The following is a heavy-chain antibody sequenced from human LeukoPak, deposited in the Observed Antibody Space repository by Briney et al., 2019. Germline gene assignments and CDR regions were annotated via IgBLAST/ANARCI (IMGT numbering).Heavy chain of an antibody. J-gene: IGHJ6*03. CDR1: GGSISSSNW. CDR2: IYHSGST. CDR3: ARGDTNYGSGSYLDYYYYHMDV. Sequence: PSETLSLTCAVSGGSISSSNWWSWVRQPPGKGLEWFGEIYHSGSTNYNPSLKSRITISVDKSKNQLSLKLNSVTAADTAVYYCARGDTNYGSGSYLDYYYYHMDVWGKGTTVTVSS. V-gene: IGHV4-4*02. D-gene: IGHD3-10*01.